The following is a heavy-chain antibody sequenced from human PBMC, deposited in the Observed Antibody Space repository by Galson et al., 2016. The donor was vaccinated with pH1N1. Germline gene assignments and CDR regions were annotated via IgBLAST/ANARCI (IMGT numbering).Heavy chain of an antibody. D-gene: IGHD4-17*01. J-gene: IGHJ2*01. CDR3: ARGLDGDYVGYFDL. V-gene: IGHV4-30-4*08. Sequence: LSLTCTVSGGSISRGDHYWSWIRQPPGKGLEWIGYIYYSGSTYHNPSLKSRVTISVDTSKNQFSLKLSSVTAADTAVYYCARGLDGDYVGYFDLWGRGTLVTVSS. CDR1: GGSISRGDHY. CDR2: IYYSGST.